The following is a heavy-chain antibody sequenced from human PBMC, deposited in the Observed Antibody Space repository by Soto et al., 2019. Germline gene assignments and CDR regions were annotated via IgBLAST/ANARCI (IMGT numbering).Heavy chain of an antibody. V-gene: IGHV1-18*01. CDR1: GYTFSSYG. D-gene: IGHD3-16*01. CDR3: ARFKQGDNRTPIGNPYYYYMDV. Sequence: QVQLVQSGPEVKKPGASVKVSCKASGYTFSSYGISWVRQAPGQGFEWMAWISVDNGNTNFAQRFQGRVTITTDTGASTAYMELSSLRSDDTAVYYCARFKQGDNRTPIGNPYYYYMDVWGEGTTVTVSS. CDR2: ISVDNGNT. J-gene: IGHJ6*03.